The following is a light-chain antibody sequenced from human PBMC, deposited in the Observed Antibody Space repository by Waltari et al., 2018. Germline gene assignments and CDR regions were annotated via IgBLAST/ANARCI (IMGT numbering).Light chain of an antibody. J-gene: IGKJ1*01. CDR1: QSISTS. CDR3: QQSYITPPT. CDR2: VAS. V-gene: IGKV1-39*01. Sequence: DIQMTQSPPSLSASVGDRATVTCRASQSISTSLNWYQQKAGKAPNLLIYVASSLQSGVPSRFSGSGSGTDFTLTISSLQPEDFATYYCQQSYITPPTFGQGTKVEVK.